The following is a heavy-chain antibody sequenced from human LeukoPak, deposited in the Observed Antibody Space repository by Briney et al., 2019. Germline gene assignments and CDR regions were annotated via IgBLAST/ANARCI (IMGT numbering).Heavy chain of an antibody. CDR2: MNPNSGNT. Sequence: ASVKVSCKASGYTFTSYDINWVRQATGQGLEWMGWMNPNSGNTGYAQKFQGRVTMTRNTSISTAYMELSSLRSEDTAVYYCARGLFYPRFWPYYYYYYMDVWGKGTTVPVSS. J-gene: IGHJ6*03. V-gene: IGHV1-8*01. CDR1: GYTFTSYD. D-gene: IGHD3-3*01. CDR3: ARGLFYPRFWPYYYYYYMDV.